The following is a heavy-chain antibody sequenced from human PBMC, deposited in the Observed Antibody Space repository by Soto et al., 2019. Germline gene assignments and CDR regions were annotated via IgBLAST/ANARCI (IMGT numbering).Heavy chain of an antibody. J-gene: IGHJ5*02. Sequence: GGSLRLSCAASGFTFSSYAMSWVRQAPGKGLEWVSAISGSGGSTYYADSVKGRFTISRDNSKNTLYLQMNRLRAEDTAVYYCSKEYGYSVGNWFDPWGQGTLVTVSS. CDR3: SKEYGYSVGNWFDP. CDR1: GFTFSSYA. D-gene: IGHD6-13*01. CDR2: ISGSGGST. V-gene: IGHV3-23*01.